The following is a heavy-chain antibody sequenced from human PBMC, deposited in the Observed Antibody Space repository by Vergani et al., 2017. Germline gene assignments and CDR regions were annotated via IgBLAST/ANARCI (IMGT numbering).Heavy chain of an antibody. J-gene: IGHJ6*02. V-gene: IGHV1-69-2*01. Sequence: EVQLVQSGAEVKKPGATVKISCKVSGYTFTDYYMHWVQQAPGKGLEWMGLVDPEDGETIYAEKFQGRVTITADTSTDTAYMELSSLRSEETAVYYCATPYCGGDCYSADYYYGMDVWGQGTTVTVSS. CDR3: ATPYCGGDCYSADYYYGMDV. CDR2: VDPEDGET. D-gene: IGHD2-21*02. CDR1: GYTFTDYY.